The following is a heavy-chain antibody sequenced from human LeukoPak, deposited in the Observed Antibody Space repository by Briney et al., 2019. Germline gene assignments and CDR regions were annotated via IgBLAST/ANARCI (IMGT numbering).Heavy chain of an antibody. J-gene: IGHJ6*02. CDR2: ITTSDGNT. CDR1: GFTFSSYT. CDR3: ARDGYYHAYYGMDV. V-gene: IGHV3-23*01. Sequence: GSLRLSCAASGFTFSSYTMSWVRQAPGKGLEWVSTITTSDGNTYYADSVKGRFTISRDNSKNTLYLQMNSLRAEDTAVYYCARDGYYHAYYGMDVWGQGTTVTVSS. D-gene: IGHD3-3*01.